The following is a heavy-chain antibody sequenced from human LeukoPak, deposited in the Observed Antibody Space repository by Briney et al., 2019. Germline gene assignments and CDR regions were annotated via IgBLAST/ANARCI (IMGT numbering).Heavy chain of an antibody. CDR2: ISSSSSYI. V-gene: IGHV3-21*01. J-gene: IGHJ4*02. Sequence: GGSLRLSCAASGFTFSTYTINWGRQAPGKGLEWVSSISSSSSYIYYADSVKGRFTVSRDNAKNSLSLQMNSLRAEDTAVYYCASESLWFGGLFDYWGQGTLITVSS. CDR3: ASESLWFGGLFDY. D-gene: IGHD3-10*01. CDR1: GFTFSTYT.